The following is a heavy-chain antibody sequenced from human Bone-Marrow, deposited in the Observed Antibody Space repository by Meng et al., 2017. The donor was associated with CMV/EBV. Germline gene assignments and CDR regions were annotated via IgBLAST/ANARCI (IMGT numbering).Heavy chain of an antibody. CDR2: INPNSGGT. CDR3: ARETGYCSSTSCYIPYFQH. J-gene: IGHJ1*01. Sequence: ASVKVSCKASGYTFTGYYMHWVRQAPGQGLEWMGWINPNSGGTNYAQKFQGRVTMTRDTSISTAYMELSRLRSDDTAVYYCARETGYCSSTSCYIPYFQHWGQGTPVTVSS. CDR1: GYTFTGYY. D-gene: IGHD2-2*02. V-gene: IGHV1-2*02.